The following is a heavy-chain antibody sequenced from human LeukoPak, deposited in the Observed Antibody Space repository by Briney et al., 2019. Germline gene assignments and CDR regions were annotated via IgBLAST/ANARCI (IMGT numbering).Heavy chain of an antibody. J-gene: IGHJ4*02. D-gene: IGHD6-19*01. V-gene: IGHV4-59*01. CDR3: AGTRYSSGWYHFDY. Sequence: SETLSLTCTVSGGSISTSYWSWIRQPPGKGLEWIGYTSYSGSTNYNPSLKSRVTISVDTSKNQFSLKLSSVTAADTAVYYCAGTRYSSGWYHFDYWGQGTLVTVSS. CDR2: TSYSGST. CDR1: GGSISTSY.